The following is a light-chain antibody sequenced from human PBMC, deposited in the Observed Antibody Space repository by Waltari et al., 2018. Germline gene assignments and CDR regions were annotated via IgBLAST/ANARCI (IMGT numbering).Light chain of an antibody. CDR1: QSVLRTSSNKNF. J-gene: IGKJ3*01. CDR3: QQYYDSPIT. V-gene: IGKV4-1*01. CDR2: RAS. Sequence: DIVMTQSPDSLTLFLGERATISRQSSQSVLRTSSNKNFLPWYQQKSGQPPKLLFYRASTRESGVPDRFSGSGSGTDFTLTISSLQSEDVAIYYCQQYYDSPITFGPGTKVDV.